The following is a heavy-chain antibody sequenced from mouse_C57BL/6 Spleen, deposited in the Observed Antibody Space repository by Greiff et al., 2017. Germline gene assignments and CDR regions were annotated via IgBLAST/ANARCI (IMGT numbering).Heavy chain of an antibody. J-gene: IGHJ2*01. CDR3: TTGGNQIPFDD. CDR1: GFNIKDDY. V-gene: IGHV14-4*01. Sequence: EVKLQESGAELVRPGASVKLSCTASGFNIKDDYMHWVKQRPEQGLEWIGWIDPENGDTEYASKFQGKATITADTSSNTAYLQLSSLTSEDTAVYYCTTGGNQIPFDDWGQGTTLTVSS. CDR2: IDPENGDT. D-gene: IGHD2-1*01.